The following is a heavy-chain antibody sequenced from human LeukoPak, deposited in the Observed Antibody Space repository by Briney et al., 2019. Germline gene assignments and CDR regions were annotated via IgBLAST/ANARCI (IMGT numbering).Heavy chain of an antibody. CDR2: INPNGGDT. Sequence: ASVKVSCKASGYTFTGYYMHWVRQAPGQGLQWMGWINPNGGDTNYAQKFQGRVTMTRDTSISTAYMELSRLRSEDTAVYYCAVHYAVAATNWFDPWGQGTLVTVSS. CDR1: GYTFTGYY. CDR3: AVHYAVAATNWFDP. J-gene: IGHJ5*02. V-gene: IGHV1-2*02. D-gene: IGHD6-19*01.